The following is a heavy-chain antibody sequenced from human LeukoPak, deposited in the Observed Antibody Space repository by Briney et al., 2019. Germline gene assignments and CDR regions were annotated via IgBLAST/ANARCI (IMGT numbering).Heavy chain of an antibody. Sequence: GGSLRLSCAASGFTFSSYAMSWVRQAPGKGLEWVSAISGSGGSTYYADSVKGRFTISRDNSKNTLYLQMSSLRAEDTAVYYCAKGAVLLWFGESFPFDYWGQGTLVTVSS. J-gene: IGHJ4*02. CDR3: AKGAVLLWFGESFPFDY. CDR1: GFTFSSYA. V-gene: IGHV3-23*01. CDR2: ISGSGGST. D-gene: IGHD3-10*01.